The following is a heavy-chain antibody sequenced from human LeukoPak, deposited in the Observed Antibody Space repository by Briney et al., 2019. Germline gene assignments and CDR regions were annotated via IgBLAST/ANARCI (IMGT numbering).Heavy chain of an antibody. CDR1: GFTFSDYY. V-gene: IGHV3-11*06. J-gene: IGHJ4*02. Sequence: GGSLRLSCAASGFTFSDYYMSWIRQAPGKGPEWVSCISGSSSYTNYADSVKSRFTISRDNAKNSLYLQMNSLRAEDTAVYYCTTETYYRLDYWGQGTLVTVSS. CDR2: ISGSSSYT. CDR3: TTETYYRLDY. D-gene: IGHD2-21*01.